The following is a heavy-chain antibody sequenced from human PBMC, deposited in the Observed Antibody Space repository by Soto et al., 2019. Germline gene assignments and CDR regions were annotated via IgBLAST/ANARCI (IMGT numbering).Heavy chain of an antibody. CDR2: IYYSGGT. CDR3: AREGAAPTRTWFDP. V-gene: IGHV4-61*01. J-gene: IGHJ5*02. CDR1: SGAVSSGRYD. D-gene: IGHD6-13*01. Sequence: SEAVSLTWATCSGAVSSGRYDWSRIGHTPGKGLGWIGYIYYSGGTNYNPSLKSRVTISVDTSKNQFSLKLSSVTAADTAVYYCAREGAAPTRTWFDPWGQGTLVTVS.